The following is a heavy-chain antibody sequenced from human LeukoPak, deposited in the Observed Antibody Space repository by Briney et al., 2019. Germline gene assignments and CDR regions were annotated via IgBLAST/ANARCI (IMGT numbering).Heavy chain of an antibody. D-gene: IGHD7-27*01. CDR2: INPNSGGT. CDR3: ARDLTNWASYAFDI. Sequence: ASVKVSCKASGYTFTGYYMHWVRQAPGQGLEWMGWINPNSGGTNYAQKFQGRVTMTRDTSSSTAYMELSRLRSDDTAVYYCARDLTNWASYAFDIWGQGTMVTVSS. J-gene: IGHJ3*02. CDR1: GYTFTGYY. V-gene: IGHV1-2*02.